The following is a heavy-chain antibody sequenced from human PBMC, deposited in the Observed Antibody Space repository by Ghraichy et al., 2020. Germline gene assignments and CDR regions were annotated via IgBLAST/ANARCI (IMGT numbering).Heavy chain of an antibody. D-gene: IGHD3-10*01. CDR1: GGSISSSSYY. V-gene: IGHV4-39*07. CDR2: IYYSGST. Sequence: SETLSLTCTVSGGSISSSSYYWGWIRQPPGKGLEWIGSIYYSGSTYYNPSLKSRVTISVDTSKNQFSLKLSSVTAADTAVYYCARDEGQRITWVHAFDIWGQGTMVTVSS. CDR3: ARDEGQRITWVHAFDI. J-gene: IGHJ3*02.